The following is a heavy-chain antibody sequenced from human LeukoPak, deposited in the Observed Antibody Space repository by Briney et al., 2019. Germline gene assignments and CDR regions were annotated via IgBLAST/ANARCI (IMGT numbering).Heavy chain of an antibody. CDR3: ADTNYDSSGYYWHY. CDR1: GGTFSSYA. Sequence: ASVKVSCKASGGTFSSYAISWVRQAPGQGLEWMGGIIPIFGTANYAQKFQGRVTITADESTSTAYMELSSLRSEDTAVYYCADTNYDSSGYYWHYWGQGTLVTVSS. D-gene: IGHD3-22*01. CDR2: IIPIFGTA. J-gene: IGHJ4*02. V-gene: IGHV1-69*13.